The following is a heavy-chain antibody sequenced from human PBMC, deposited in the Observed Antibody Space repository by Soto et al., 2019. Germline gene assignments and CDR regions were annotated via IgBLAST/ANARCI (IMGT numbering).Heavy chain of an antibody. J-gene: IGHJ4*02. D-gene: IGHD3-10*01. Sequence: SDTLSLTCTVSGGSISSYYWIWIRQPPGKGLEWIGYIYYSGSTNYNPSLKSRVTISVDTSKNQFSLKLNSMTAADTAVYYCARHNYGSGSTYFDYWGQGTLVTVSS. CDR1: GGSISSYY. CDR3: ARHNYGSGSTYFDY. V-gene: IGHV4-59*08. CDR2: IYYSGST.